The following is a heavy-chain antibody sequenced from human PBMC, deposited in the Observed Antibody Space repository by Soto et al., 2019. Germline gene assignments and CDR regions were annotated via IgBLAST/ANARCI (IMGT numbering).Heavy chain of an antibody. Sequence: EVQLLESGGGLVRPGESLRLSCAASGFNFNKYAMSWVRQAPGEGLEWVSGISCCGGTASYADSVKGRFTVSRDNTKNTLDLQMSSLRAEDTAVYYCATVHSTSRSFDYWGQGTLVTVSS. V-gene: IGHV3-23*01. CDR3: ATVHSTSRSFDY. CDR1: GFNFNKYA. D-gene: IGHD6-6*01. CDR2: ISCCGGTA. J-gene: IGHJ4*02.